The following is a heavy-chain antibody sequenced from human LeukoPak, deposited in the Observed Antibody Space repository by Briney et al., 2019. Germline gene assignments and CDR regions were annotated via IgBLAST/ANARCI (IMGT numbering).Heavy chain of an antibody. Sequence: SETLSLTCAVYGGSFSGYYWSWIRQPPGKGLEWIGEINHSGSINYNPSLKSRVTISVDTSKNQFSLKLSSVTAADTAVYYCARSSYYGMDVWGQGTTVTVSS. CDR3: ARSSYYGMDV. J-gene: IGHJ6*02. V-gene: IGHV4-34*01. CDR2: INHSGSI. D-gene: IGHD5/OR15-5a*01. CDR1: GGSFSGYY.